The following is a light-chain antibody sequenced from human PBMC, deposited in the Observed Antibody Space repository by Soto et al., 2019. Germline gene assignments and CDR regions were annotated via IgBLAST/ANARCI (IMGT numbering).Light chain of an antibody. V-gene: IGKV3-20*01. CDR2: GAS. J-gene: IGKJ1*01. CDR3: QQYGHSPRT. CDR1: QSVASSY. Sequence: EIVLTQSPGTLSLSPGERATLSCRASQSVASSYLAWYQKKPGQAPRLLVSGASRRATGIPDRFSGSGSGTDFTLTITRLEPEDFAVYYCQQYGHSPRTFGQGTKVEIK.